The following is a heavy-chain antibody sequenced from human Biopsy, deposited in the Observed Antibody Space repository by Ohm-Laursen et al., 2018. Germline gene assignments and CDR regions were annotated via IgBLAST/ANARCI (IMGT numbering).Heavy chain of an antibody. J-gene: IGHJ4*02. V-gene: IGHV1-69*02. CDR1: GYTFTTYY. CDR3: ASKLDYSSGYPY. CDR2: IVPILGHL. Sequence: SVKVSCKASGYTFTTYYIHWVRQAPGQGLEWVGRIVPILGHLNYAQRFQGRVSITADKSTSYVYMELSRLTSGDTAVYYCASKLDYSSGYPYWGQGTLVTVSS. D-gene: IGHD3-22*01.